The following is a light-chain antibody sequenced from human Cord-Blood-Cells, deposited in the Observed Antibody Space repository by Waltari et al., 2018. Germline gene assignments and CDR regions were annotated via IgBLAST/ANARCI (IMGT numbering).Light chain of an antibody. CDR1: QRFSSN. CDR2: GAS. V-gene: IGKV3-15*01. J-gene: IGKJ4*01. CDR3: QQYNNWPLT. Sequence: EIVITQSPATLSVSPGERATLSCRASQRFSSNLAWYQQKPGQTPSLLIYGASTRATGIPARFSGSGSGTEFTLTISSLQSEDFAVYYCQQYNNWPLTFGGGTKVEIK.